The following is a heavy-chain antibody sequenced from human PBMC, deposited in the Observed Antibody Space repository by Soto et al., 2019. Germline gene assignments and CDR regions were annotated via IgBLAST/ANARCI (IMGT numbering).Heavy chain of an antibody. V-gene: IGHV3-23*01. J-gene: IGHJ4*02. CDR2: ISGSGGST. D-gene: IGHD3-3*01. CDR3: AKDRTIFGVVIIPDYFDC. CDR1: GFTFSSYA. Sequence: SLRLSCAASGFTFSSYAMSWVRQSPGKGLEWVSAISGSGGSTYYADSVKGRFTISRDNSKNTLYLQMNSLRAEDTAVYYCAKDRTIFGVVIIPDYFDCWGKGTLVTVSS.